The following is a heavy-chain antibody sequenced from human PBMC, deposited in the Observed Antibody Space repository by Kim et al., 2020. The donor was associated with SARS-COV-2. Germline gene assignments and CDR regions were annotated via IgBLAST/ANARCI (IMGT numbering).Heavy chain of an antibody. Sequence: GGSLRLSCAGSGFRFRTYGIHWVRQAPGKGLEWVAVISYDGSSKYYGDSVKGRVTLSRDNSKNTAYLEIDSLRAEDTALYICAKHRVQYWSYPQHHGLDVWGQGTTVIVSS. V-gene: IGHV3-30*18. D-gene: IGHD1-26*01. CDR3: AKHRVQYWSYPQHHGLDV. CDR1: GFRFRTYG. J-gene: IGHJ6*02. CDR2: ISYDGSSK.